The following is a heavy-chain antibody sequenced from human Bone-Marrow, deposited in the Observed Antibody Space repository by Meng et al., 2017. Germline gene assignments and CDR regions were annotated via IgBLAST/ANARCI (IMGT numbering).Heavy chain of an antibody. V-gene: IGHV4-34*01. CDR2: INHSGST. CDR3: ARGLRYPSP. J-gene: IGHJ4*02. Sequence: QVHPQKWGAGLLEPSETLSLTWAGYGGSFSGYYWSWIRQPPGKGLEWIGEINHSGSTNYNPSLKSRVTISVDTSKNQFSLKLRSVTAADTAVYYCARGLRYPSPWGQGTLVTVSS. CDR1: GGSFSGYY. D-gene: IGHD1-1*01.